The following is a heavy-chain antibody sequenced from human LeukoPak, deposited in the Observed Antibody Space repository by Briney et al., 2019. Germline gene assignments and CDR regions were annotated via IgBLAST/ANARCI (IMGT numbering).Heavy chain of an antibody. CDR2: IKSKTDGGTT. D-gene: IGHD3-10*01. CDR3: TTAVYGSGSYFDY. V-gene: IGHV3-15*01. CDR1: GFTFSSHS. Sequence: GGSLRLSCAASGFTFSSHSMSWVRQAPGKGLEWVGRIKSKTDGGTTDYAAPVKGRFTISRDDSKNTLYLQMNSLKTEDTAVYYCTTAVYGSGSYFDYWGQGTLVTVSS. J-gene: IGHJ4*02.